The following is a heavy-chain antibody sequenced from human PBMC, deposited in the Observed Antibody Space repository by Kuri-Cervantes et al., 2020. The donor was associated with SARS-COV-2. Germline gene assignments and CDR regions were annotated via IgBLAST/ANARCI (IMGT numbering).Heavy chain of an antibody. CDR3: ARGGYDYFWGSYRGYYYYYMDV. J-gene: IGHJ6*03. CDR1: GFTFSSSD. CDR2: IGTAGDT. V-gene: IGHV3-13*01. Sequence: GESLKISCAASGFTFSSSDLHWVRQATGKGLEWVSAIGTAGDTYYPGSVKGRFTISRENAKNSLYLQMNSLRAGDTAEYYCARGGYDYFWGSYRGYYYYYMDVWGKGTTVTVSS. D-gene: IGHD3-16*02.